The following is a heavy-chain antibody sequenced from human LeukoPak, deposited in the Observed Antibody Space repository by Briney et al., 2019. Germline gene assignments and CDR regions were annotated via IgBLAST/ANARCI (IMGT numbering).Heavy chain of an antibody. CDR1: GGSISSYY. J-gene: IGHJ4*02. V-gene: IGHV4-59*08. D-gene: IGHD3-3*01. CDR2: IYYSGST. Sequence: SETLSLTCTVSGGSISSYYWSWIRQPPGKGLEWIGYIYYSGSTNYNPSLKSRVTISVDTSKNQFSLKLSSVTAADTAVYYCARAGRRGGLRFLEWLLLDYWGQGTLVTVSS. CDR3: ARAGRRGGLRFLEWLLLDY.